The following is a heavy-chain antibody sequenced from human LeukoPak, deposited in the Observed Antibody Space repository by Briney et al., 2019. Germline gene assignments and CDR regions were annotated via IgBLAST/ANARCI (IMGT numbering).Heavy chain of an antibody. Sequence: ASVKVSCEASGGTFSSYAISWVRQAPGQGLEWMGGIIPIFGTANYAQKFQGRVTITADKSTSTAYMELSSMRSEGTAVYYCARNPDDFMVRGDKAGYWGQGTLVTVSS. V-gene: IGHV1-69*06. J-gene: IGHJ4*02. CDR2: IIPIFGTA. CDR1: GGTFSSYA. D-gene: IGHD3-10*01. CDR3: ARNPDDFMVRGDKAGY.